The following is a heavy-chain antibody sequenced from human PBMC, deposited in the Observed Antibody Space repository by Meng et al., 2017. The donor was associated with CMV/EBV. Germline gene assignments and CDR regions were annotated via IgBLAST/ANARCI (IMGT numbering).Heavy chain of an antibody. J-gene: IGHJ4*02. V-gene: IGHV1-69*05. CDR2: IIPIFGTA. D-gene: IGHD3-10*01. CDR3: AAAPIWFGELLFTGDDY. CDR1: GGTFSSYA. Sequence: SVKVSCKASGGTFSSYAISWVRQAPGQGLEWMGGIIPIFGTANYAQKFQERVTITRDMSTSTAYMELSSLRSEDTAVYYCAAAPIWFGELLFTGDDYWGQETLVTVSS.